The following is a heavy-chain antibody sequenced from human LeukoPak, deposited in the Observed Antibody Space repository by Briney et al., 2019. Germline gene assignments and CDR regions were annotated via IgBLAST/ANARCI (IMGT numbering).Heavy chain of an antibody. V-gene: IGHV4-59*02. CDR1: GGSVSDYY. CDR2: IYHTGST. D-gene: IGHD6-19*01. Sequence: SETLSLTCTISGGSVSDYYWSWIRQSPGKGLEWIGYIYHTGSTNYNPSLKSRVTISVDTSKNQFSLKLSSVTAADTAVYYCARDLESSGWYGNFDYWGQGTLVTVSS. CDR3: ARDLESSGWYGNFDY. J-gene: IGHJ4*02.